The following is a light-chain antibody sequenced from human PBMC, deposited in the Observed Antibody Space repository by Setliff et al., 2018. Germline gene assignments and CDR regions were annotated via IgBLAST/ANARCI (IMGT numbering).Light chain of an antibody. CDR1: SSNVGNNA. Sequence: QSALAQPPSASGTPGQGVTISCSGSSSNVGNNAVNWYQQLPRTTPKLLIYSINQRPSGVPDRFSGSKSGTSASLVIYGLQPEDEADYYCQSYGGSRSGDVFGTGTKVTVL. CDR2: SIN. J-gene: IGLJ1*01. CDR3: QSYGGSRSGDV. V-gene: IGLV1-44*01.